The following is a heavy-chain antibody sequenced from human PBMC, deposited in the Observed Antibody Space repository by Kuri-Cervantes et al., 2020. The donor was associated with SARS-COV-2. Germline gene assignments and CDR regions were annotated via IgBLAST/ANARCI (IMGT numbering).Heavy chain of an antibody. CDR3: AREEGGELGEAFDY. V-gene: IGHV3-21*01. Sequence: GESLKISCAASGFTFSGYSMNWIRQAPGKGLEWVASIDSGSYYIYHADSVKGRLTISRDNAKTSLYLQMNSLKPEDTAVYYCAREEGGELGEAFDYWGQGALVTVS. CDR2: IDSGSYYI. CDR1: GFTFSGYS. D-gene: IGHD7-27*01. J-gene: IGHJ4*02.